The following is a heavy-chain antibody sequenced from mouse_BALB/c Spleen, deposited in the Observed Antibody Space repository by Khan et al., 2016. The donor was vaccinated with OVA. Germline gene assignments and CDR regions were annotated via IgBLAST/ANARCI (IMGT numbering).Heavy chain of an antibody. CDR1: GFTFSTYG. CDR3: ARLAYYYDSEGFAY. V-gene: IGHV5-6*01. Sequence: EVMLVESGGDLVKPGGSLKLSCAASGFTFSTYGMSWVRQTPDKRLEWVATVSTGGHYTYYPDTVKGRFTISRDHAKNTLYLQMSSLKSEDTAMFYCARLAYYYDSEGFAYWGQGTLVTVSA. D-gene: IGHD1-1*01. J-gene: IGHJ3*01. CDR2: VSTGGHYT.